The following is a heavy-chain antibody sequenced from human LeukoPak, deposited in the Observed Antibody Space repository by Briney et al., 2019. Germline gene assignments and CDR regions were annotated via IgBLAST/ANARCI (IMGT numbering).Heavy chain of an antibody. J-gene: IGHJ4*02. CDR2: INHSGST. CDR3: ARAGAGYDSSGYYSYYFDY. D-gene: IGHD3-22*01. CDR1: GGSFSGYY. Sequence: SETLSLTCAVYGGSFSGYYWSWIRQPPGKGLEWIGEINHSGSTNYNPSLKSRVTISVDTSKNQFSLKLSSVTAADTAVYYCARAGAGYDSSGYYSYYFDYWGQGTLVTVSS. V-gene: IGHV4-34*01.